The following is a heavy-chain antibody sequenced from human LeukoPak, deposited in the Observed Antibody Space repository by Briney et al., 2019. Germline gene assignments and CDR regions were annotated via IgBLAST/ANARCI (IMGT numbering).Heavy chain of an antibody. CDR2: INPNSGGT. CDR3: ARDEALYYYDSSGYYYGYGMDV. D-gene: IGHD3-22*01. CDR1: GYTFTGYY. J-gene: IGHJ6*02. V-gene: IGHV1-2*04. Sequence: GASVKVSCKASGYTFTGYYMHWVRQAPGQGLEWMGWINPNSGGTNYAQKFQGWVTMTRDTSISTAYMELSRLRSDDTAVYYCARDEALYYYDSSGYYYGYGMDVGGQGPTVTVSS.